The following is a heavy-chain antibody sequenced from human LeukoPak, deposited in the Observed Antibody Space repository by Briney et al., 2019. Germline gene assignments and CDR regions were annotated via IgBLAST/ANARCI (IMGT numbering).Heavy chain of an antibody. V-gene: IGHV1-2*06. CDR1: GYTFTGYY. J-gene: IGHJ3*02. CDR2: INPNSGGT. CDR3: AFFSAAMTPSLGAFDI. Sequence: ASVKVSCKASGYTFTGYYMHWVRQAPGQGLEWMGRINPNSGGTNYAQKFQGRVTMTRDTSISTAYMELSRLRSDDTAVYYCAFFSAAMTPSLGAFDIWGQGTTVTVSS. D-gene: IGHD2-2*01.